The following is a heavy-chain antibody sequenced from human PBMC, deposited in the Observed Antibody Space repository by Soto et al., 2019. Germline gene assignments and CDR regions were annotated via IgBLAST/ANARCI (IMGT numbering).Heavy chain of an antibody. D-gene: IGHD3-3*01. CDR1: GGTFSSYA. V-gene: IGHV1-69*01. J-gene: IGHJ6*02. CDR2: IIPIFGTA. Sequence: QVQLVQSGAEVKKPGSSVKVSCKASGGTFSSYAISWVRQAPGQGLEWMGGIIPIFGTANYAQKFQGRVTITADESTSTAYMELSSLRSEATAVYYCARASLGSIFGVVIYPTSYYGMDVWGQGTTVTVSS. CDR3: ARASLGSIFGVVIYPTSYYGMDV.